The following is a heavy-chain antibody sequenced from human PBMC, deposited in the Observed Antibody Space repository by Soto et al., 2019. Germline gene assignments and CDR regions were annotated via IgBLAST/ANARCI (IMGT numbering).Heavy chain of an antibody. V-gene: IGHV3-23*01. Sequence: EAQLLESGGGLVQPGGSLRLSCAASGFSFSNYGLNWVRQAPGKGLEWVSGMSGSTGTTDYADSVKGRFTISRDNLKNTLYLQMNSLRAEDTAVYYCAKEALGGYCSGGSCYSGAFDIWGQGTMVTVSS. D-gene: IGHD2-15*01. CDR1: GFSFSNYG. CDR3: AKEALGGYCSGGSCYSGAFDI. J-gene: IGHJ3*02. CDR2: MSGSTGTT.